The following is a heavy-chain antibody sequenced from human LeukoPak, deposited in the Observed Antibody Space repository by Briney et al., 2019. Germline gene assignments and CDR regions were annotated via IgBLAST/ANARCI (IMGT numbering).Heavy chain of an antibody. Sequence: QPGGSLRLSCAASGFTFTNFWMHWVRQTPGKGLEWVSRINGDGRSTTYADSVKGRFTISRDNAKNTLYLQMNSLRAGDTGVYYCARVPVSGYSWFDPWGQGTLVTVSS. CDR2: INGDGRST. D-gene: IGHD3-9*01. CDR3: ARVPVSGYSWFDP. CDR1: GFTFTNFW. V-gene: IGHV3-74*03. J-gene: IGHJ5*02.